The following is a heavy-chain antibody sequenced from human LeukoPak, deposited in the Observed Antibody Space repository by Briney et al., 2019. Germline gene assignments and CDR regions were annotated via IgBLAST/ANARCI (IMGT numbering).Heavy chain of an antibody. Sequence: SETLSLTCAVYGGXFRGHYCSWIRQPPGKGLEWIGEINHSGSTNYNPSLKSRVTISLDTSMKKFSLKLNSVTAADTAVYYCASTERCSTTCPLDYWGQGTLVTVSS. CDR1: GGXFRGHY. V-gene: IGHV4-34*01. CDR3: ASTERCSTTCPLDY. CDR2: INHSGST. J-gene: IGHJ4*02. D-gene: IGHD2-2*01.